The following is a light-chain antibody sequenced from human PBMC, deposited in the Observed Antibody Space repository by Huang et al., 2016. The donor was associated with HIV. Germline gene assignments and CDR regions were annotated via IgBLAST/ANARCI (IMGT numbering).Light chain of an antibody. CDR3: HQSYTTPRVT. CDR1: QSITDS. V-gene: IGKV1-39*01. CDR2: ATS. J-gene: IGKJ3*01. Sequence: DIRMTQSPSSLSASVGDTVTITCRASQSITDSLNWYQQKPGKAPKLLIYATSTLYSGVPSRFSGSWSGTNFTLTIASLQPEDFATYSCHQSYTTPRVTFGPGSKVHIK.